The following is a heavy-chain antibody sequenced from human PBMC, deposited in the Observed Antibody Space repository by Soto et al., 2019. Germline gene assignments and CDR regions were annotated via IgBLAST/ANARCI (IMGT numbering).Heavy chain of an antibody. D-gene: IGHD6-13*01. CDR1: GFIFSDYA. V-gene: IGHV3-30*09. CDR3: AKARHSTSWYGVEADF. Sequence: QVQLVESGGGVVQPGRSLRLSCAASGFIFSDYAMHWVRQAPGKGLEWVAVISYGGDNKYYADSVRGRLAISRDNLKNTLYLQMNSLNPEDTAVYHCAKARHSTSWYGVEADFWGQGTLVTVSS. CDR2: ISYGGDNK. J-gene: IGHJ4*02.